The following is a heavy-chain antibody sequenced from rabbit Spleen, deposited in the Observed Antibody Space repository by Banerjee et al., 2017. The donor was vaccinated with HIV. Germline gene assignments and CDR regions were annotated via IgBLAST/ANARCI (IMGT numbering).Heavy chain of an antibody. CDR2: IDPVFGIT. Sequence: QLVESGGGLVQPGGSLKLSCTASGFTLSSYYMNWVRQAPGKGLEWIGYIDPVFGITYYANWVNGRFSISRENAQNTVFLQMTSLTAADTATYFCARDGAGGSYFALWGPGTLVTVS. J-gene: IGHJ4*01. CDR3: ARDGAGGSYFAL. CDR1: GFTLSSYY. V-gene: IGHV1S7*01. D-gene: IGHD8-1*01.